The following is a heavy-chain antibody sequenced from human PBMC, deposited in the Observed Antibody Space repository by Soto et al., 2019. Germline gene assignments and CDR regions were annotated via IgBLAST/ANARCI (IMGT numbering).Heavy chain of an antibody. D-gene: IGHD6-13*01. Sequence: SETLSLTCTVSGGSISSGGYYWSWIRHHPGKGLEWIGYIYYSGSTYYNPSLKSRVTISVDTSKNQFSLKLSSVTAADTAVYYCARRPPQTIAAVWFDPWGQGTLVTISS. CDR1: GGSISSGGYY. CDR2: IYYSGST. V-gene: IGHV4-31*03. CDR3: ARRPPQTIAAVWFDP. J-gene: IGHJ5*02.